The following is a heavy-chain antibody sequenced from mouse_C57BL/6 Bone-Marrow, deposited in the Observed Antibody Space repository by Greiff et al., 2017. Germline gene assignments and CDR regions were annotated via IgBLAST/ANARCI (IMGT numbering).Heavy chain of an antibody. CDR3: ARDYYGSPYFDY. J-gene: IGHJ2*01. Sequence: QVQLQQSGAELVRPGASVKLSCKASGYTFTDYYINWVKQRPGQGLEWIARIYPGRGNTYYNEKFKGKATLTAEKSSSTAYMQLCSLPSEDSAVYFCARDYYGSPYFDYWGQGTTLTVSS. CDR1: GYTFTDYY. D-gene: IGHD1-1*01. CDR2: IYPGRGNT. V-gene: IGHV1-76*01.